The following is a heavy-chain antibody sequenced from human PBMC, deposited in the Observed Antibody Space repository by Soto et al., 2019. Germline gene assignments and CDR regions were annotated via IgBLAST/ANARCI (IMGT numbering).Heavy chain of an antibody. V-gene: IGHV1-69*06. J-gene: IGHJ6*02. CDR1: GFTFSNSI. CDR3: ARYSSNGHIGDYDYLGMDV. Sequence: QVQLVQSGAEVRKPGSSVKVSCKASGFTFSNSIIAWVRQAPGQGLEWMGGINPIFGTSNYAQKFQGRVTSTADKSTNTASMELSRLRSEDTAVYYCARYSSNGHIGDYDYLGMDVWGQGTTVTVSS. CDR2: INPIFGTS. D-gene: IGHD2-21*01.